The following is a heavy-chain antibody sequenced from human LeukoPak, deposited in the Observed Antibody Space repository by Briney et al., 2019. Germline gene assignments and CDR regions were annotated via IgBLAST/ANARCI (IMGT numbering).Heavy chain of an antibody. CDR3: ARAVGPFDY. CDR2: IWYDGSNK. CDR1: GFTFSTYG. V-gene: IGHV3-33*01. J-gene: IGHJ4*02. Sequence: GRSLRLSCAASGFTFSTYGMHWVRQAPGKGLEWVAVIWYDGSNKYYADSVKGRFTISRDKSKNTLYLQMNSLRAEDTAVYYCARAVGPFDYWGQGTLVTVSS. D-gene: IGHD2-15*01.